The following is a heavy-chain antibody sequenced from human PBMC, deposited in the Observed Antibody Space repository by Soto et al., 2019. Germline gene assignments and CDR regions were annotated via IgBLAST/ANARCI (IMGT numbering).Heavy chain of an antibody. CDR3: AKYKLRGVVAAMGTYFDY. D-gene: IGHD2-15*01. CDR2: ISWDGGST. V-gene: IGHV3-43*01. Sequence: GGSLRLSCAASGFTFDDYTMHWVRQALGKGLEWVSLISWDGGSTYYADSVKGRFTISRDNSKNSLYLQMNSLRTEDTGLYYCAKYKLRGVVAAMGTYFDYWGQGTLVTVSS. J-gene: IGHJ4*02. CDR1: GFTFDDYT.